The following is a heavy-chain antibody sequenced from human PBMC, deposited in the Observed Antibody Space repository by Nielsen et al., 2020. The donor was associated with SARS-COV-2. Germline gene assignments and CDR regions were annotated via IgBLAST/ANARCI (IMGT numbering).Heavy chain of an antibody. CDR2: INWNGGST. J-gene: IGHJ5*02. Sequence: GESLKISCAASGFTFDDYGMNWVRQAPGKGLEWVSGINWNGGSTGYADSVKGRFTISRDNAKNTLYLQMNSLRAEDTAVYYCATLFDPWGQGTLVTVSS. CDR3: ATLFDP. V-gene: IGHV3-20*04. CDR1: GFTFDDYG.